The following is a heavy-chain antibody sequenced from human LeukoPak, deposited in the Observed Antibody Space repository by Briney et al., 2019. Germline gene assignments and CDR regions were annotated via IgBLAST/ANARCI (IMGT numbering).Heavy chain of an antibody. J-gene: IGHJ4*02. V-gene: IGHV4-34*01. CDR3: ARGAPSSSHGYYFDY. CDR1: GGSFSGYY. Sequence: SETLSLTCAVYGGSFSGYYWSWIRQPPGKGRKWMGEINHSGSTNYNPSLKSRVTISVDTSKNQFSLKLSSVTAADTAVYYCARGAPSSSHGYYFDYWGQGTLVTVSS. D-gene: IGHD6-6*01. CDR2: INHSGST.